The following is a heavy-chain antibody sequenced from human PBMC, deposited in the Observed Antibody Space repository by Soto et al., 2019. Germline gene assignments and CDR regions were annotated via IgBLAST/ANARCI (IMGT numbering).Heavy chain of an antibody. CDR1: GYIFTSYY. J-gene: IGHJ4*02. CDR3: ARGPATAPDAY. D-gene: IGHD2-2*01. CDR2: INPSGGTT. V-gene: IGHV1-46*01. Sequence: ASVKVSCKTSGYIFTSYYIHWVRQAPGQGLEWMGIINPSGGTTTYAQKFQGRVAMTRDTSTSTVYMELSSLRSEDTAVYYCARGPATAPDAYWGLGTLVTVSS.